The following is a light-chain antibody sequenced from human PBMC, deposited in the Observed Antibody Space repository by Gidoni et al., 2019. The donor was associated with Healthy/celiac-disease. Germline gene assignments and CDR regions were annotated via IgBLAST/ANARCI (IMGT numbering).Light chain of an antibody. CDR2: WAS. Sequence: DIVMTQAPDSLAVSLGERATINCKSSQSVLYSSNNKNYLAWYQQKPGQPPKLLIYWASTRESGVPSRFSGSGSGTDFTLTISSLQAEDVAVYYCQPYYSTPYTFGQGTKLEIK. J-gene: IGKJ2*01. V-gene: IGKV4-1*01. CDR1: QSVLYSSNNKNY. CDR3: QPYYSTPYT.